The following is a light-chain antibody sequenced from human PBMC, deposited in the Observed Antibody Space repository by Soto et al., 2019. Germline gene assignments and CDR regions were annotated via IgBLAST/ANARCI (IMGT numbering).Light chain of an antibody. CDR3: QQLHNWLGFT. V-gene: IGKV3-11*01. CDR1: QSVSSY. J-gene: IGKJ3*01. CDR2: DAS. Sequence: EIVLTQSPATLSLSPGERATLSCRASQSVSSYLAWYQQKPGQAPRLLIYDASSRATGIPARFSGSGSGTDFTLTISSLATEDFAVYYCQQLHNWLGFTFGPGTKVDIK.